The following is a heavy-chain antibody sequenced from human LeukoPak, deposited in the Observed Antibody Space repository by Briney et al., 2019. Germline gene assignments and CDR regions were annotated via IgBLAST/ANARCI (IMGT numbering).Heavy chain of an antibody. CDR1: GGSFSSYY. Sequence: SETLSLTCAVYGGSFSSYYWSWIRQPPGKGLEWIGYIYYSGSTNYNPSLKSRVTISVDTSKNQFSLKLSSVTAADTAVYYCARDAGLSGMNYFDYWGQGTLVTVSS. D-gene: IGHD1-14*01. V-gene: IGHV4-59*01. J-gene: IGHJ4*02. CDR2: IYYSGST. CDR3: ARDAGLSGMNYFDY.